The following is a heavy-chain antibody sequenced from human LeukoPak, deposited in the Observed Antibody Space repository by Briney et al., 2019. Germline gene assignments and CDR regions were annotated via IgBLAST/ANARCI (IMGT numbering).Heavy chain of an antibody. CDR3: AKDLTGTWGGY. J-gene: IGHJ4*02. D-gene: IGHD1/OR15-1a*01. V-gene: IGHV3-23*01. CDR1: GFTFSSYA. CDR2: ISGSGGST. Sequence: GGSLILSCAASGFTFSSYAMSWVRQAPGKGLEWVSAISGSGGSTYYADSVKGRFTISRDNSKNTLYLQMNSLRAEDTAVYYCAKDLTGTWGGYWGQGTLVTVSS.